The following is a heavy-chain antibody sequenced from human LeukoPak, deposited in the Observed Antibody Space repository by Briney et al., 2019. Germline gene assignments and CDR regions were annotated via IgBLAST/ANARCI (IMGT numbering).Heavy chain of an antibody. CDR3: AKDGRWLQLEYYFDY. J-gene: IGHJ4*02. D-gene: IGHD5-24*01. Sequence: GGSLRLSCAASGFTFDDYAMHWVRQAPGKGLEWVSTTGWNSGSIGYADSVKGRFTISRDNAKNSLYLQMNSLRAEDTAFYYCAKDGRWLQLEYYFDYWGQGTLVTVSS. V-gene: IGHV3-9*01. CDR2: TGWNSGSI. CDR1: GFTFDDYA.